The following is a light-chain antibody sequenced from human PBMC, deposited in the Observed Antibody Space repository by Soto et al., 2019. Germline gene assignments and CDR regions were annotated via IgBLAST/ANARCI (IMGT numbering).Light chain of an antibody. CDR2: KVS. CDR3: SSYTSSSTLV. J-gene: IGLJ1*01. CDR1: SSDVGGYNY. V-gene: IGLV2-14*01. Sequence: QSALTQPASVSGSPGQSITISCTGTSSDVGGYNYVSWYQQHPGRAPKLMIFKVSNRPSGVSNRFSGSKSGNTASLTISGPQAEDEADYYCSSYTSSSTLVFGTGTKVTVL.